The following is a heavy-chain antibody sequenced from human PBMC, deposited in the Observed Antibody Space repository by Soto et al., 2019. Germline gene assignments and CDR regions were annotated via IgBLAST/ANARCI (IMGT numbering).Heavy chain of an antibody. J-gene: IGHJ4*02. CDR1: GFTFSSDW. CDR2: IKSDGSDT. CDR3: ARAAPFNYGGNSGFDC. D-gene: IGHD4-17*01. V-gene: IGHV3-74*03. Sequence: EVQLVESGGGLAQPGGYLRLSCVASGFTFSSDWMHWVRKAPGKGLVWVAHIKSDGSDTKYADSVKGRFTISRDNAKNSVYLQMNSLRAEDTAVYYCARAAPFNYGGNSGFDCWGQGTLVTVSS.